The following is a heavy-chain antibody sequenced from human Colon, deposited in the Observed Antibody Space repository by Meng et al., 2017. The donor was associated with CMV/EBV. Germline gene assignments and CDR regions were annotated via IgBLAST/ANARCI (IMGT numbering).Heavy chain of an antibody. J-gene: IGHJ4*02. CDR3: ARVISSIGIIDY. CDR1: GDSVSSNNVA. Sequence: SGDSVSSNNVACNWIRQSPSRGLEWLGRTYYRSQWSTDYAVSLRSRINIKADTAKNQFSLQLNSVTPEDTAMYYCARVISSIGIIDYWGQGSLVTVSS. CDR2: TYYRSQWST. V-gene: IGHV6-1*01. D-gene: IGHD1-26*01.